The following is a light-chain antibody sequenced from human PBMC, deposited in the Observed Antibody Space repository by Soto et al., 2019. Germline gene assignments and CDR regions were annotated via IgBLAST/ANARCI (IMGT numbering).Light chain of an antibody. CDR1: QSISSY. CDR3: QQSYSTPRT. V-gene: IGKV1-39*01. CDR2: AAS. J-gene: IGKJ1*01. Sequence: QVTQSPSSLSASVGDRVSITCRASQSISSYLNWYQQKPGKAPKLLIYAASSLQSGVPSRFSGSGSGTDFTLTISSLQPEDFATYYCQQSYSTPRTFGQGTNVDIK.